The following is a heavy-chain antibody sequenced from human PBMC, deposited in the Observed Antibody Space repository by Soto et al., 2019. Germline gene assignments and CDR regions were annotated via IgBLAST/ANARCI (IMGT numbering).Heavy chain of an antibody. D-gene: IGHD2-2*01. Sequence: SXTLSHTCTVSGGSISSYHWSWIRQPPGKGLEWIVYIYYSGSTNYNPSLKSRVTISVDTSKNQFSLKLSSVTAADTAVYYCARDGLLSRPNYGMDVWGQGTTVTVSS. CDR1: GGSISSYH. CDR3: ARDGLLSRPNYGMDV. V-gene: IGHV4-59*01. J-gene: IGHJ6*02. CDR2: IYYSGST.